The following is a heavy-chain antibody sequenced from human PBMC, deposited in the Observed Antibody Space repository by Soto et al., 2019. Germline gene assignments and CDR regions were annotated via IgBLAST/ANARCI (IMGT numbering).Heavy chain of an antibody. J-gene: IGHJ4*02. Sequence: LRLSCAAPGFTFSSYWMSLVRQAPGKGLEWVANIKQDETEKYYVDSVKGRFTISRDNAKNSLYLQMNSLRAEDTAVYYCARLVSAAANDYWGQGTLVTVSS. V-gene: IGHV3-7*04. CDR2: IKQDETEK. D-gene: IGHD1-26*01. CDR3: ARLVSAAANDY. CDR1: GFTFSSYW.